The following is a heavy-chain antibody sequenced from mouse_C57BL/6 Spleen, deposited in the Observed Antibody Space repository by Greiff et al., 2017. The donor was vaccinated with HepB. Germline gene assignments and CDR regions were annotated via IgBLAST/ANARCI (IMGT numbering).Heavy chain of an antibody. D-gene: IGHD2-5*01. J-gene: IGHJ1*03. CDR1: GFTFSDAW. V-gene: IGHV6-6*01. CDR2: IRNKANNHAT. CDR3: TRDYSNPEYFDV. Sequence: EVQLVESGGGLVQPGGSMKLSCAASGFTFSDAWMDWVRQSPEKGLEWVAEIRNKANNHATYYAESVKGRFTISRDDSKSSVYLQMNSLRAEDTGIYYCTRDYSNPEYFDVWGTGTTVTVSS.